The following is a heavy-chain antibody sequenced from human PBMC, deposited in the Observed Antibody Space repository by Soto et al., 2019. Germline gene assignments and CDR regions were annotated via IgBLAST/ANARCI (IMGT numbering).Heavy chain of an antibody. CDR1: GGSFSGYY. Sequence: QVQLQQWGAGLLKPSETLSLTCAVYGGSFSGYYWSWIRQPPGKGLEWIGEINHSGSTNYNPSLKSRVTISVDTSKNQFSLKLSSVTAADTAVYYCARAAAGRTPIWFDPWGQGTLVTVSS. CDR3: ARAAAGRTPIWFDP. D-gene: IGHD6-13*01. V-gene: IGHV4-34*01. CDR2: INHSGST. J-gene: IGHJ5*02.